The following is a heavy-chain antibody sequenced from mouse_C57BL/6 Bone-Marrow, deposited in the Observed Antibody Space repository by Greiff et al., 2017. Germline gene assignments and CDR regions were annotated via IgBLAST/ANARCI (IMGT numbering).Heavy chain of an antibody. D-gene: IGHD2-1*01. Sequence: EVQLQESGGDLVKPGGSLKLSCAASGFTFSSYGMSWVRQTPDKRLEWVATISSGGSYTYYPDSVKGRFTISRDNDKNTLYLQMSSLKSEDTAMYYCASNYGNFAWFAYWGQGTLVTVSA. CDR2: ISSGGSYT. V-gene: IGHV5-6*01. J-gene: IGHJ3*01. CDR3: ASNYGNFAWFAY. CDR1: GFTFSSYG.